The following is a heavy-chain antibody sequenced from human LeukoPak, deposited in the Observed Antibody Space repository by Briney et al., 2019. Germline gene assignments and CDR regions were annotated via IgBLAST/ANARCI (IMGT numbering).Heavy chain of an antibody. D-gene: IGHD5-18*01. V-gene: IGHV1-46*01. CDR3: ARDGSYGYQPGGYFDD. J-gene: IGHJ4*02. CDR1: GYTFTSYY. CDR2: INPSGGST. Sequence: ASVKVSCKASGYTFTSYYMHWVRQPPGQGLEWMGIINPSGGSTSYAQKFQGRVTMTRDMSTSTVYMELNSLRSEDTAVYYCARDGSYGYQPGGYFDDWGQGTLVTVSS.